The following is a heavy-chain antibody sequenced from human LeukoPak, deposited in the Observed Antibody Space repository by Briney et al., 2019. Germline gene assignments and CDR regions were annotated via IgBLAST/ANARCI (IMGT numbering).Heavy chain of an antibody. CDR2: ISGSGGST. CDR3: AKDGVVRAAIYRYNWFDP. D-gene: IGHD2-2*02. J-gene: IGHJ5*02. CDR1: GFTFSSYA. V-gene: IGHV3-23*01. Sequence: KPGGSLRLSCAASGFTFSSYAMSWVRQAPGKGLEWVSAISGSGGSTYYADSVKGRFTISRDNSKNTLYLQMNSLRAEDTAVYYCAKDGVVRAAIYRYNWFDPWGQGTLVTVSS.